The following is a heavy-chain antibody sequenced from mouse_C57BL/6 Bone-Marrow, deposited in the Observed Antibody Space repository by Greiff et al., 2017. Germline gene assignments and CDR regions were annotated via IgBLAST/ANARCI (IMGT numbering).Heavy chain of an antibody. D-gene: IGHD1-1*01. CDR1: GFTFSDYG. CDR2: ISSGSSTI. CDR3: ARLSSLGY. Sequence: EVMLVESGGGLVKPGGSLKLSCAASGFTFSDYGMHWVRQAPEKGLEWVAYISSGSSTIYYADTVKGRFTISRDNAKNTLFLQMTSLRSEDTAMYYCARLSSLGYWGQGTTLTVSS. J-gene: IGHJ2*01. V-gene: IGHV5-17*01.